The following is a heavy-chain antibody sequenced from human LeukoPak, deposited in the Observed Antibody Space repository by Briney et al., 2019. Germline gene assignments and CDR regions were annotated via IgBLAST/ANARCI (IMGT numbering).Heavy chain of an antibody. V-gene: IGHV3-7*01. Sequence: GGSLRLSCAASGFTFSSYWMSWVRQAPGKGLEWVANIKQDGSEKYYVDSVKGRFTISRDNAKNSLYLQMNSLRAEDTAVYFCAREPSYSSSWYTSCDYWGQGTLVTVSS. CDR2: IKQDGSEK. CDR1: GFTFSSYW. CDR3: AREPSYSSSWYTSCDY. D-gene: IGHD6-13*01. J-gene: IGHJ4*02.